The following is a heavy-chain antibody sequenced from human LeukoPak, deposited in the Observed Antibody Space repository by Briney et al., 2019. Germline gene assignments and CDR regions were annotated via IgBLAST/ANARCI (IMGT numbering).Heavy chain of an antibody. J-gene: IGHJ4*02. CDR3: ARDAVYSSSWITFDY. D-gene: IGHD6-13*01. CDR2: IYHSGST. Sequence: KTSETLSLTCTVSGGSISSYYWGWIRQPPGKGLEWIGRIYHSGSTYYNPSLKSRVTISVDTSKNQFSLKLSSVTAADTAVYYCARDAVYSSSWITFDYWGQGTLVTVSS. CDR1: GGSISSYY. V-gene: IGHV4-38-2*02.